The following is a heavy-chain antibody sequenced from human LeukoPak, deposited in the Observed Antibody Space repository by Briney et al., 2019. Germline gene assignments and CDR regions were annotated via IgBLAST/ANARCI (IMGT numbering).Heavy chain of an antibody. CDR2: IRYDGSNK. CDR3: AKAYYDFWSG. CDR1: GFTFSSYG. D-gene: IGHD3-3*01. Sequence: GGSLRLSCAASGFTFSSYGMHWVRQAPGKGLEWVAFIRYDGSNKYYADSVKGRFTISRDNSKNTLYLQMDSLRAEDTAVYYCAKAYYDFWSGWGQGTLVTVSS. V-gene: IGHV3-30*02. J-gene: IGHJ4*02.